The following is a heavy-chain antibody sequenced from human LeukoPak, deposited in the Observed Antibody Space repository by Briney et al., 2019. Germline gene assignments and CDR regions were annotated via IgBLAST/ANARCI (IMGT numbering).Heavy chain of an antibody. J-gene: IGHJ4*02. CDR2: INHSGST. V-gene: IGHV4-34*01. CDR3: ASETMLAGFASGLGFNY. CDR1: GGSFSGYY. Sequence: SETLSLTCAVYGGSFSGYYWSWIRQPPGKGLEWIGEINHSGSTNYNPSLKSRVTISVDTSKNQFSLKLSSVTAADTAVYYCASETMLAGFASGLGFNYWGQGILVIVSS. D-gene: IGHD6-19*01.